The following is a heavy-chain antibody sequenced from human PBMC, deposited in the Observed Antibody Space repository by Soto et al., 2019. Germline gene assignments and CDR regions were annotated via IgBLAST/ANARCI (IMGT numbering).Heavy chain of an antibody. CDR3: AREGYSGYDYGVFDY. Sequence: SETLSLTCAVYGGSFSGYYWSWIRQPPGKGLEWIGEINHSGSTNYNPSLKSRVTISVDTSKNQFSLKLSSVTAADTAVYYCAREGYSGYDYGVFDYWGQGTLVTVSS. CDR2: INHSGST. J-gene: IGHJ4*02. D-gene: IGHD5-12*01. CDR1: GGSFSGYY. V-gene: IGHV4-34*01.